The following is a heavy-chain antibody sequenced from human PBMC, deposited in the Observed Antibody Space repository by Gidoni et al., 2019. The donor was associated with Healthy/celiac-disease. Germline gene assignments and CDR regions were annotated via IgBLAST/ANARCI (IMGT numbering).Heavy chain of an antibody. CDR3: AKELSSGSGSYYIGNDY. D-gene: IGHD3-10*01. Sequence: EVQLLESGGGLVQLGGSLRLSCASSVLPFSSYAMSWVRQAPGKGLEWVSAISGSGGSTYYADSVKGRFTISRDNSKNTLYLQMNSLRAEDTAVYYCAKELSSGSGSYYIGNDYWGQGTLVTVSS. CDR2: ISGSGGST. J-gene: IGHJ4*02. CDR1: VLPFSSYA. V-gene: IGHV3-23*01.